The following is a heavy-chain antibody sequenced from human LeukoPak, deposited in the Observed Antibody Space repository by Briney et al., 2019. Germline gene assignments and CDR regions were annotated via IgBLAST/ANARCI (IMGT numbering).Heavy chain of an antibody. CDR1: GFTFSDYG. Sequence: GALRLSCAASGFTFSDYGMHWVRQAPGKGLEWVAVMSYEGTNKYYADSVKGRFTISRDNSKNTLYLQMNSLRAEDTAVYYCAKDVERLDYFDYCGQGTLVTVSS. CDR3: AKDVERLDYFDY. D-gene: IGHD3-9*01. V-gene: IGHV3-30*18. CDR2: MSYEGTNK. J-gene: IGHJ4*02.